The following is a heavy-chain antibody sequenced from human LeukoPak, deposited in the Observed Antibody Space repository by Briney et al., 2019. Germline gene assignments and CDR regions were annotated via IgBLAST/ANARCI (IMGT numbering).Heavy chain of an antibody. Sequence: SETLSLTCAVYGGSFSGYYWSWIRQPPGKGLEWIGEINHSGSTNYNPSLKSRVTFSVDSSKNQFSLNLTSVAAADTALYYCARHKVTRHSPLESWGQGTLVTVSS. D-gene: IGHD4-11*01. J-gene: IGHJ4*02. CDR1: GGSFSGYY. V-gene: IGHV4-34*01. CDR2: INHSGST. CDR3: ARHKVTRHSPLES.